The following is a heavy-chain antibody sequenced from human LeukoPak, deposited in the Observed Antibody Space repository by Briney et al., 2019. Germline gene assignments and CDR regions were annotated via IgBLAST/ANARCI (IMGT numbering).Heavy chain of an antibody. V-gene: IGHV4-4*07. Sequence: SETLSLTCSVSGGSINSYYWSWIRQPAGKGLEWIGHIYTGGSTNYNPSLKSRVTISVDASKNQFSLKLSSVTAADTAVYYCARHWSHSVAQFGRNSWFDPWGQGTLVTVSS. CDR3: ARHWSHSVAQFGRNSWFDP. CDR2: IYTGGST. J-gene: IGHJ5*02. D-gene: IGHD3-3*01. CDR1: GGSINSYY.